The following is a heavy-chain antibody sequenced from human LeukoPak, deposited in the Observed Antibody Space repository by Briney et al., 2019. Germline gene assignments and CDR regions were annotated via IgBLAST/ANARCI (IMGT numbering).Heavy chain of an antibody. V-gene: IGHV4-34*01. Sequence: SETLSLTCAVYGGSFSGYYWSWIRQPPGKGLEWIGEINHSGSTNYNPSLKSRVTTSVDTSKNQFSLKLSSVTAADTAVYYCASEERRPGGYYDSSGSAWGQGTLVTVSS. J-gene: IGHJ5*02. CDR1: GGSFSGYY. D-gene: IGHD3-22*01. CDR2: INHSGST. CDR3: ASEERRPGGYYDSSGSA.